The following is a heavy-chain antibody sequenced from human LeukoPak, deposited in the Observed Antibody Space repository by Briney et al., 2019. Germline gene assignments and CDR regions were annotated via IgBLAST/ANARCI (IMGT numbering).Heavy chain of an antibody. V-gene: IGHV4-34*01. CDR3: ARGGADFWSGSWGYYYYGMDV. Sequence: SETLSLTCAVYGGSFSGYYWSWIRQPPGKGLEWIGEINHSGSTNYNPSLKSRVTISVDTSKNQFSLKLSSVTAADTAVYYCARGGADFWSGSWGYYYYGMDVWGQGTTVTVSS. CDR2: INHSGST. D-gene: IGHD3-3*01. J-gene: IGHJ6*02. CDR1: GGSFSGYY.